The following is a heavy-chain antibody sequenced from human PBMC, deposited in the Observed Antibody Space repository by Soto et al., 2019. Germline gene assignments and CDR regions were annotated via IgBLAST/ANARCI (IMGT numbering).Heavy chain of an antibody. D-gene: IGHD4-17*01. V-gene: IGHV4-59*01. CDR2: IYYSGST. CDR3: ARRLTLATTTGDAFDL. CDR1: NGSIINYY. J-gene: IGHJ3*01. Sequence: QVQLQESGPGLVKPSETLSLTCTVSNGSIINYYWSWIRQPPGKGLEWIGFIYYSGSTNYNPSLKGRVTMSVDMSRNQLSLKLNSVTAADTAVYYCARRLTLATTTGDAFDLWGQGTMVTVSS.